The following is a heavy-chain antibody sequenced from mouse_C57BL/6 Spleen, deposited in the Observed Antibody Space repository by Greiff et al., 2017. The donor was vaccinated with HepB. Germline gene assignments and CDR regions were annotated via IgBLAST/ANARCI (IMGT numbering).Heavy chain of an antibody. J-gene: IGHJ1*03. Sequence: VKLQQSGPELVKPGASVKISCKASGYAFSSSWMNWVKQRPGKGLEWIGRIYPGDGDTNYNGKFKGKATLTADKSSSTAYMQLSSLTSEDSAVYFCASSFTTVVARYFDVWGTGTTVTVSS. CDR3: ASSFTTVVARYFDV. CDR2: IYPGDGDT. D-gene: IGHD1-1*01. CDR1: GYAFSSSW. V-gene: IGHV1-82*01.